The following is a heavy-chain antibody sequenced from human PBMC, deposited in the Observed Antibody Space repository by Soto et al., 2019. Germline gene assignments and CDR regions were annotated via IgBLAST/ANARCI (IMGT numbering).Heavy chain of an antibody. J-gene: IGHJ4*02. CDR2: IWYDGSNK. V-gene: IGHV3-33*01. CDR3: ARRYCSSTSCYAGGDY. Sequence: PGGSLRLSCAASGFTFSSYGMHWVRQAPGKGLEWVAVIWYDGSNKYYADSVKGRFTISRDNSKNTLYLQMNSLRAEDTAVYYCARRYCSSTSCYAGGDYWGQGTLVTVSS. D-gene: IGHD2-2*01. CDR1: GFTFSSYG.